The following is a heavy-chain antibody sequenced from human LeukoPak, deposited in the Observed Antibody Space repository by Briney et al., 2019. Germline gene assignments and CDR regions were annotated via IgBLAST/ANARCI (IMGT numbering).Heavy chain of an antibody. Sequence: SVKVSCKASGGTFSSYAISWVRQAPGQGLEWMGGIIPIFGTANYAQKFQGRVTITADESTSTAYMELSSLRSEDTAVYYCARGATGSENAFDIWGQGTMVTVSS. CDR2: IIPIFGTA. D-gene: IGHD5-12*01. V-gene: IGHV1-69*13. CDR1: GGTFSSYA. CDR3: ARGATGSENAFDI. J-gene: IGHJ3*02.